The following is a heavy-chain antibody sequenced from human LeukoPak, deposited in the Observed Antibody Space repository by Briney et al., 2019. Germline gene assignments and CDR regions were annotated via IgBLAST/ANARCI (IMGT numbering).Heavy chain of an antibody. J-gene: IGHJ4*02. CDR3: ARVRQAVAGKSFDY. CDR2: ISSSSSYI. CDR1: GFPFSDYV. Sequence: GGSLRLSCAASGFPFSDYVMHWVRQAPGKGLEWVSSISSSSSYIYYADSVKGRFTISRDNAKNSLYLQMNSLRAEDTAVYYCARVRQAVAGKSFDYWGQGTLVTVSS. D-gene: IGHD6-19*01. V-gene: IGHV3-21*01.